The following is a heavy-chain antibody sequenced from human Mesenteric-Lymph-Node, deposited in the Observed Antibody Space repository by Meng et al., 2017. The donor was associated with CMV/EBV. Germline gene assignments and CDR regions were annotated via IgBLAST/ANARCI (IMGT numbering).Heavy chain of an antibody. D-gene: IGHD6-6*01. J-gene: IGHJ5*01. CDR1: TFSYYA. CDR2: IIAVLGTA. Sequence: TFSYYAFSWVRQAPGQGLEWMGGIIAVLGTANYAQKFQDRVTITADLSTSTVYMELSSLTPEDTAVYYCAKDSSEDAVLMTGTRWFDPWGQGTLVTVSS. CDR3: AKDSSEDAVLMTGTRWFDP. V-gene: IGHV1-69*01.